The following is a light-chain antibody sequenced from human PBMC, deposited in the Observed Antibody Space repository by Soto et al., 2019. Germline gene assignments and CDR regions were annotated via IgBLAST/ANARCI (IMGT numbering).Light chain of an antibody. J-gene: IGKJ3*01. CDR1: QSVSSNN. CDR2: GAS. Sequence: EIVVTQSPGTLSLSPGERATLSCRASQSVSSNNLAWYQQRPGQAPRVVIYGASTRATGIPERFSGSGSGTDFTLTISRLEPEDFAVYYCQQYGRSPFTFGPGTNVDIK. CDR3: QQYGRSPFT. V-gene: IGKV3-20*01.